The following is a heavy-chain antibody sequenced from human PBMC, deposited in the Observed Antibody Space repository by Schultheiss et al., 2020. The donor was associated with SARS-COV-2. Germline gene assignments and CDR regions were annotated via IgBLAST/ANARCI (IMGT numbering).Heavy chain of an antibody. CDR3: VRFPVRGAAAGADAFDI. CDR1: GASLSSGAYS. Sequence: SQTLSLTCTVSGASLSSGAYSWSWIRQPPGRGLEWIGFIYYSGSTYYNPSLKSRVTISVDTSKNQFSLKLSSVTAADTAVYYCVRFPVRGAAAGADAFDIWGQGTTVTVAS. V-gene: IGHV4-30-4*01. CDR2: IYYSGST. J-gene: IGHJ3*02. D-gene: IGHD6-13*01.